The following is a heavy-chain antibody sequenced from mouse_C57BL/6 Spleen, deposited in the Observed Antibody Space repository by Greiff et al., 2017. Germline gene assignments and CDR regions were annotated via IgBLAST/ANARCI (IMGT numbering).Heavy chain of an antibody. CDR3: ARLYYYGSSYGWYFDV. D-gene: IGHD1-1*01. CDR1: GYTFTDYN. CDR2: INPNNGGT. Sequence: VQLQQSGPELVKPGASVKMSCKASGYTFTDYNMHWVKQSHGKSLEWIGYINPNNGGTSYNQKFKGKATLTVNKSSSTAYMELRSLTSEDSAVYYCARLYYYGSSYGWYFDVWGTGTTVTVSS. J-gene: IGHJ1*03. V-gene: IGHV1-22*01.